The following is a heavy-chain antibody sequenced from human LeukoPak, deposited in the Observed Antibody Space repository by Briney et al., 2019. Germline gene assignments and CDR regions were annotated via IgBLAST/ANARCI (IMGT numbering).Heavy chain of an antibody. Sequence: PSETLSLTCTVSGGSISSGTYFWRWLRQPAGKGLELIGRIYSSGSTNYNPSPKSRVTISVDTSKNLFPLKLSSVTAADTAVYYCARLAVRGVISGYFDYWGQGTLVTVSS. J-gene: IGHJ4*02. CDR2: IYSSGST. CDR3: ARLAVRGVISGYFDY. V-gene: IGHV4-61*10. D-gene: IGHD3-10*01. CDR1: GGSISSGTYF.